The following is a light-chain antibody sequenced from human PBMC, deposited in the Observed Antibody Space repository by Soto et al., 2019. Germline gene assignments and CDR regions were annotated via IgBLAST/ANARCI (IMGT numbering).Light chain of an antibody. CDR2: DAS. Sequence: DVQMTQSPSTLSASVGDRVTITCRASQSISSWLAWYQQKPGKAPKLLIYDASSLESGVPSRCSGSGSGTEITLTISSLQPDDVATYYCQQYNSYSSTFGQGTKVDIK. CDR1: QSISSW. CDR3: QQYNSYSST. J-gene: IGKJ1*01. V-gene: IGKV1-5*01.